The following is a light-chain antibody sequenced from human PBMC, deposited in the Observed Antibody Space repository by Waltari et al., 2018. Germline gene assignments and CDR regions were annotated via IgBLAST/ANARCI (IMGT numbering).Light chain of an antibody. Sequence: EIVMTQSPATLSVSPGERATLSCRASQSVHITLAWYHREPGQAPRLLVYDASTRATGIPARFGGSGSGTEFTLTISSLQSEDFAVYYCQQYHDWPLTFAGGTKVEIK. J-gene: IGKJ4*01. CDR3: QQYHDWPLT. V-gene: IGKV3-15*01. CDR1: QSVHIT. CDR2: DAS.